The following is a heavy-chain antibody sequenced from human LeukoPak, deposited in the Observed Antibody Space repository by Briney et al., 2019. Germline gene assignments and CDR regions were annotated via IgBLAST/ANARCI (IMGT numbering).Heavy chain of an antibody. Sequence: GGSLRLSCAASGFTFSSYEMNWVRQAPGKGLEWVSYISSSGSTIYYADSVKGRFTISRDNAKNSLYLQMNSLRAEDTAVYYCAKDLRDSYSLAFDYWGQGTLVTVSS. CDR3: AKDLRDSYSLAFDY. D-gene: IGHD2-15*01. CDR1: GFTFSSYE. CDR2: ISSSGSTI. J-gene: IGHJ4*02. V-gene: IGHV3-48*03.